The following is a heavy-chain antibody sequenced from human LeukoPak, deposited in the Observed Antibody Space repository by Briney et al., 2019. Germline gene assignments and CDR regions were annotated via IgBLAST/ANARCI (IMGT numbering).Heavy chain of an antibody. CDR3: ARALTRAYYYMDV. CDR1: GGSVSSNSAA. CDR2: TYYRSKWYN. Sequence: SQTLSLTCAISGGSVSSNSAAWNWIRQSPSRGLEWLGRTYYRSKWYNDYAVSLKSRISINPDTSKNQFSLKLSSVTAADTAVYYCARALTRAYYYMDVWGKGTTVTVSS. V-gene: IGHV6-1*01. D-gene: IGHD1/OR15-1a*01. J-gene: IGHJ6*03.